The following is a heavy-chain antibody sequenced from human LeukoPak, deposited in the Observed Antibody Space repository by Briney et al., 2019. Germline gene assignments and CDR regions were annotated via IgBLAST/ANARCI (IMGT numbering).Heavy chain of an antibody. CDR3: ARLGDSRQRVLDY. V-gene: IGHV1-46*01. D-gene: IGHD3-22*01. CDR1: GYTFTSYY. CDR2: INPSGSRT. Sequence: GASVKVSCKASGYTFTSYYMHWVRQAPGQGLEWMGIINPSGSRTSYAQKFQGRVNMTRDMSTGTVYMELSSLRSEDTAVYYCARLGDSRQRVLDYWGQGTLVTVSS. J-gene: IGHJ4*02.